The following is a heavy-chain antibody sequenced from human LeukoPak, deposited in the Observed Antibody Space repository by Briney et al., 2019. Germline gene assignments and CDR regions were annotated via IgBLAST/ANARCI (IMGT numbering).Heavy chain of an antibody. V-gene: IGHV3-74*01. Sequence: GGSLRLSCAASGFTFSNYWMHWVRQGPGKGLVWVSRINSAGSSTSYADSVKGRFTISRDNAKNSLYLQMNSLRAEDTAVYYCARDGTHTAMVDYFDYWGQGTLVTVSS. CDR1: GFTFSNYW. CDR2: INSAGSST. CDR3: ARDGTHTAMVDYFDY. D-gene: IGHD5-18*01. J-gene: IGHJ4*02.